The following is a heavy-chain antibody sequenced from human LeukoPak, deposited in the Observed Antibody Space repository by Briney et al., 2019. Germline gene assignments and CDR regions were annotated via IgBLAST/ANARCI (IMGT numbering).Heavy chain of an antibody. V-gene: IGHV3-30*03. Sequence: GGSLRLSCAASGFTFSSYSMNWVRQAPGKGLEWVAVISYDGSYKDDADSVKGRFTISRDNSKNTVYLQMNSLRAEDTAVYYCARGARKGDDYGGFFDYWGQGTLITVSS. D-gene: IGHD4-23*01. CDR1: GFTFSSYS. CDR3: ARGARKGDDYGGFFDY. J-gene: IGHJ4*02. CDR2: ISYDGSYK.